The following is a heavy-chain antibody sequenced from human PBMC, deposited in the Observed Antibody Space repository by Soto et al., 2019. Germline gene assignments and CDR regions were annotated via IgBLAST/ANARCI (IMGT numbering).Heavy chain of an antibody. V-gene: IGHV4-4*07. J-gene: IGHJ4*02. D-gene: IGHD2-21*02. CDR1: GVSVTSYT. CDR2: VFSSVSA. CDR3: ARDGMTTGDT. Sequence: LSLTCIVSGVSVTSYTWSWVRQPANKGLEWIGRVFSSVSATYNPSLKSRVSISMDTAENRISLKLDSVTAADAGVYFCARDGMTTGDTWGPGTLVTVSS.